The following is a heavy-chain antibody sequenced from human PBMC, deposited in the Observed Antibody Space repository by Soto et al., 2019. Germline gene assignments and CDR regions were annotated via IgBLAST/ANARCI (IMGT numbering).Heavy chain of an antibody. CDR1: GYTFSDYY. J-gene: IGHJ4*02. Sequence: SGGDLVKPGGSLRLSCAASGYTFSDYYMSWIRQAPGTGLEWISYIDTSGTKIYYADSVKGRFTITRDNAKNSLYLEMNSLRDEDTAVYYCASHYDMWSGYLSPVDYWGQGTLVTVSS. CDR3: ASHYDMWSGYLSPVDY. V-gene: IGHV3-11*01. D-gene: IGHD3-3*01. CDR2: IDTSGTKI.